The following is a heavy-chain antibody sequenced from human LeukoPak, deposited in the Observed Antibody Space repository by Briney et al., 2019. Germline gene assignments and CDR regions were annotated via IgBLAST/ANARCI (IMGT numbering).Heavy chain of an antibody. CDR1: GFTFSSYS. J-gene: IGHJ6*03. CDR2: ISSSSSTI. CDR3: ARGPPGFYYYMDV. Sequence: GGSLRLSCAASGFTFSSYSMNWVRQAPGKGLEWVSYISSSSSTIYYADSVKGRFTISRDNAKNSLYLQMNSLRAEDTAVYYCARGPPGFYYYMDVWGKGTTVTVSS. V-gene: IGHV3-48*01. D-gene: IGHD6-25*01.